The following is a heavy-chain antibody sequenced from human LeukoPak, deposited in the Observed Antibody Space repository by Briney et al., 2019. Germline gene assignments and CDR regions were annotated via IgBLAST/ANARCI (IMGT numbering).Heavy chain of an antibody. D-gene: IGHD6-19*01. J-gene: IGHJ5*02. CDR1: GFTFSDYH. Sequence: GGSLRLSCAASGFTFSDYHMSWLRQAPGKGLEWVSYISSSGSTIYYADSVKGRFTISRDNAKNSLYLQMNSLRAEDTAVYYCARDRAVATESWFDHWGQGTLVTVSS. CDR2: ISSSGSTI. CDR3: ARDRAVATESWFDH. V-gene: IGHV3-11*04.